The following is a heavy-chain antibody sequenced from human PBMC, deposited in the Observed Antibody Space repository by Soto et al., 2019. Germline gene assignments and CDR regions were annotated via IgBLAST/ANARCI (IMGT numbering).Heavy chain of an antibody. CDR2: ISYDGSNK. Sequence: HPGGSLRLSCAASGFTFSSYGMHWVRQAPGKGLEWVAVISYDGSNKYYADSVKGRFTISRDNSKNTLYLQMNSLRAEDTAVYYCAKPSYYYYYYGMDVWAQGTTVTVSS. V-gene: IGHV3-30*18. D-gene: IGHD6-6*01. CDR3: AKPSYYYYYYGMDV. J-gene: IGHJ6*02. CDR1: GFTFSSYG.